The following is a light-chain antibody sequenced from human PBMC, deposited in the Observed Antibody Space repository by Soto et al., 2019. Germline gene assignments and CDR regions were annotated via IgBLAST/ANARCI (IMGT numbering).Light chain of an antibody. CDR3: MQALQTRIT. CDR2: LGS. Sequence: DIVMTQSPLSLPVIPGEPASISCRSSQSLLHSDGYIYLDWYLQKPGQSPQLLIFLGSNRASGVPDRFSGSGSGTDFTLKISRVEAEDVGVYYCMQALQTRITFGQGTRLEIK. J-gene: IGKJ5*01. CDR1: QSLLHSDGYIY. V-gene: IGKV2-28*01.